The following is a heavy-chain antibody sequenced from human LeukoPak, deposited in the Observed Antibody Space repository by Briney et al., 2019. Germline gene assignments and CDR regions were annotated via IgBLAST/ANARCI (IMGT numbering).Heavy chain of an antibody. Sequence: ASVKVSCRASGYTFTSYDINWVRQATGQGLEWMGWMNPNSGNTGYAQKFQGRVTMTRNTSISTAYMELSSLRSEDTAVYYCARGVSSWSGCCSPDFDYWGQGTLVTVSS. CDR1: GYTFTSYD. CDR3: ARGVSSWSGCCSPDFDY. V-gene: IGHV1-8*01. CDR2: MNPNSGNT. J-gene: IGHJ4*02. D-gene: IGHD3-3*01.